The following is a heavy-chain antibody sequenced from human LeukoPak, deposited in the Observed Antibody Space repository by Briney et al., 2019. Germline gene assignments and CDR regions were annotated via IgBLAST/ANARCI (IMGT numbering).Heavy chain of an antibody. CDR1: GFTFRSYW. CDR3: AREYFFGSGSYYNGY. Sequence: PGGSLRLFCAASGFTFRSYWMTWGRQAPGKGLEVVANIKQDGNEKYYVDSVKGRFTISRDNAKNSLYLQMNSLRAEDTAVYYCAREYFFGSGSYYNGYWGQGALVTVSS. J-gene: IGHJ4*02. D-gene: IGHD3-10*01. V-gene: IGHV3-7*01. CDR2: IKQDGNEK.